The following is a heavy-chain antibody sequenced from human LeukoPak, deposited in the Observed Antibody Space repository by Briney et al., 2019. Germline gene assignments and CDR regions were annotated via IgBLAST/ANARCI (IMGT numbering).Heavy chain of an antibody. CDR2: ISSSSSYI. CDR3: ARAVAGLVVIDY. CDR1: AFTFSSYS. J-gene: IGHJ4*02. Sequence: GGSLRLSCAASAFTFSSYSMNWVRQAPGKGLEWVSSISSSSSYIYYADSVKGRFTISRDNAKNSLYLQMNSLRAEDTAVYYCARAVAGLVVIDYWGQGTLVTVSS. D-gene: IGHD2-8*02. V-gene: IGHV3-21*01.